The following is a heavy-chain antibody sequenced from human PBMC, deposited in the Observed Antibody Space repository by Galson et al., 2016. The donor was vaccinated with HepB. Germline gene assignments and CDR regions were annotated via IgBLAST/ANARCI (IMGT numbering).Heavy chain of an antibody. CDR1: GGSISSGDYY. CDR2: IYHRGST. V-gene: IGHV4-30-4*01. D-gene: IGHD6-13*01. CDR3: ARGSPSESYFDD. J-gene: IGHJ4*02. Sequence: TLSLTCNISGGSISSGDYYWSWIRQPPGKGLEWIGYIYHRGSTYYNPSLKSRVIISIDTSKNQFSLKLNSVTAADTAMYYCARGSPSESYFDDWGQGTLVTVSS.